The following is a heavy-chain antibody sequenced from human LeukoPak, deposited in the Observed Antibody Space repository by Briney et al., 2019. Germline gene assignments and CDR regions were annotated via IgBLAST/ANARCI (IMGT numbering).Heavy chain of an antibody. Sequence: GGSLRLSCAASGFTFSSYAMSWVRQAPGKGLEWVSAISGSGGSTYYADSVKGRFTISRDNSKNTLYLQMNSLRAEDTAVYYCANNRAEFLWFKLGAFDIWGQGTMVTVSS. CDR3: ANNRAEFLWFKLGAFDI. J-gene: IGHJ3*02. CDR2: ISGSGGST. D-gene: IGHD3-10*01. CDR1: GFTFSSYA. V-gene: IGHV3-23*01.